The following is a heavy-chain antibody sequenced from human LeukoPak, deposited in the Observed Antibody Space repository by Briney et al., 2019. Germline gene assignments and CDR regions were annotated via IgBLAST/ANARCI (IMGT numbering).Heavy chain of an antibody. D-gene: IGHD3-9*01. Sequence: GGSLRLSCAASGFTFSNYGMHWVRQAPGKGLEWVSGITCQSGNTYYADSVKGRFTISRDNSKNTLYLQLSSLRTEDTALYYCAKGAGPLLRQHDWLVDCWGQGTLVT. CDR3: AKGAGPLLRQHDWLVDC. V-gene: IGHV3-NL1*01. CDR2: ITCQSGNT. J-gene: IGHJ4*02. CDR1: GFTFSNYG.